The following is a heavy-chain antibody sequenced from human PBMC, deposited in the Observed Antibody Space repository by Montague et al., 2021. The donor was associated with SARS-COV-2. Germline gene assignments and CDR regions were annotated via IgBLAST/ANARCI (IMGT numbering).Heavy chain of an antibody. D-gene: IGHD2-2*01. CDR3: ARFAYRLLSIASYYGMDV. CDR2: ISRSGST. Sequence: SETLSLNCAVYGGSFSGYYWSWIRQPPGKGLEWIGEISRSGSTNYNPSLKSRVTISIDTSKNQFSLKLSSVTAADTAVYYCARFAYRLLSIASYYGMDVWGQGTTVTVSS. CDR1: GGSFSGYY. J-gene: IGHJ6*02. V-gene: IGHV4-34*01.